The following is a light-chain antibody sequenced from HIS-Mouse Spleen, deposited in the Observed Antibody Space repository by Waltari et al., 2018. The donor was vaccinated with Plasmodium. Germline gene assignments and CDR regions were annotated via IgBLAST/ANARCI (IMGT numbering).Light chain of an antibody. CDR2: RDS. CDR1: NIGSKN. CDR3: QVWDSSTVV. Sequence: SYELTQPLSVSVALGQTARITCGGNNIGSKNVHWYRQKPGQAPVLVIYRDSNRPSGIPWRFSGSNSGNTATLTISRAQAGDEADYYCQVWDSSTVVFGGGTKLTVL. V-gene: IGLV3-9*01. J-gene: IGLJ2*01.